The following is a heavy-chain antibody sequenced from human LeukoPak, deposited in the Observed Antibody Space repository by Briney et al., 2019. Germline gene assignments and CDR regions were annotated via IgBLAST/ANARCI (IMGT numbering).Heavy chain of an antibody. CDR3: ARVPIGRWFGELSHYFDY. J-gene: IGHJ4*02. CDR2: IYYSGST. Sequence: SETLSLTCTVSGGSISSSSYYWGWIRQPPGTGLEWIGSIYYSGSTYYNPSLKSRVTISVDTSKNQFSLKLSSVTAADTAVYYCARVPIGRWFGELSHYFDYWGQGTLVTVSS. CDR1: GGSISSSSYY. D-gene: IGHD3-10*01. V-gene: IGHV4-39*07.